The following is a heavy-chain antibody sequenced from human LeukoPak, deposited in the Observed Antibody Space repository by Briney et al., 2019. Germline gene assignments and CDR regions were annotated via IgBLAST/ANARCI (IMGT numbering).Heavy chain of an antibody. CDR2: INHSGST. CDR3: ARGHPYDYVWGSSRWFDY. CDR1: GGSFSGYY. Sequence: SETLSLTCAVYGGSFSGYYWSWIRQPPGKGLEWIGEINHSGSTNYNPSLESRVTISVDTSKNQFSLKLSSVTAADTAVYYCARGHPYDYVWGSSRWFDYWGQGTLVTVSS. V-gene: IGHV4-34*01. D-gene: IGHD3-16*01. J-gene: IGHJ4*02.